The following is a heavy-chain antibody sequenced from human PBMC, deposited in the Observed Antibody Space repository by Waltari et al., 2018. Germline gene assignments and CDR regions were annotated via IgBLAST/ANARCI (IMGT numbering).Heavy chain of an antibody. J-gene: IGHJ4*02. CDR3: ARDRGLLDY. CDR2: ISYDGSNK. CDR1: GFTFSSYA. Sequence: QVQLVESGGGVVQPGRSLRLSCAASGFTFSSYAMPWVRQAPGKGLEWVAVISYDGSNKYYADSVKGRFTISRDNSKNTLYLQMNSLRAEDTAVYYCARDRGLLDYWGQGTLVTVSS. V-gene: IGHV3-30-3*01. D-gene: IGHD5-18*01.